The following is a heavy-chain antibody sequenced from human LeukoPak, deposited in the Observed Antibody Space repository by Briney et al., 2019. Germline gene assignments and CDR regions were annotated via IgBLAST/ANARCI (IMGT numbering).Heavy chain of an antibody. J-gene: IGHJ4*02. Sequence: PSETLSLTCTVSGGSISSYYWSWIRQPPGKGLEWVGYIYYSGTTNYNPSLKSRVTISLDTSKNQFSLKLSSVTAADTAVYYCARRAVNDLDYWGQGTLVTVSS. D-gene: IGHD4-17*01. CDR3: ARRAVNDLDY. CDR1: GGSISSYY. V-gene: IGHV4-59*08. CDR2: IYYSGTT.